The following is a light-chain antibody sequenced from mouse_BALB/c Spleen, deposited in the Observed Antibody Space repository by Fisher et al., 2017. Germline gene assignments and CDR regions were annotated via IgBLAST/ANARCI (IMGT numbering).Light chain of an antibody. CDR3: QQWSSNPWT. V-gene: IGKV4-61*01. Sequence: IVLTQSPAIMSASPGEKVTISCSASSSVSYMYWYQQKPGSSPKPWIYRTSNLASGVPARFSGSGSGTSYSLTINSMEAEDAATYYCQQWSSNPWTFGGGTKLEIK. CDR2: RTS. CDR1: SSVSY. J-gene: IGKJ1*01.